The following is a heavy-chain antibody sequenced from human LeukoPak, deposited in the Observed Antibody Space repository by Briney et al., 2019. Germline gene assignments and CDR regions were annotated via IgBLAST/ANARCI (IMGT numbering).Heavy chain of an antibody. V-gene: IGHV3-64D*06. Sequence: PGGSLRLSCSASGFTFSSYAMHWVRQAPGKGLEYVSAISSNGGSTYYADSVKGRFTISRDNSKNTPYLQMSSLRAEDTAVYYCVKAMGIAVAGTKYYFDYWGQGTLVTVSS. CDR3: VKAMGIAVAGTKYYFDY. CDR1: GFTFSSYA. D-gene: IGHD6-19*01. J-gene: IGHJ4*02. CDR2: ISSNGGST.